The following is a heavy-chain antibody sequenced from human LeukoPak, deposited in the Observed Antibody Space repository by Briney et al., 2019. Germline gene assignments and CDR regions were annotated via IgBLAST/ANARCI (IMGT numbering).Heavy chain of an antibody. CDR3: SRQTGQLGFDY. J-gene: IGHJ4*02. CDR2: ISSSSTYI. CDR1: GFTFSSYA. D-gene: IGHD5-18*01. Sequence: GGSLRLPCAASGFTFSSYAMSWVRQAPGKGLEWVSSISSSSTYIYYADSVKGRFTISRDNAKHSLYLQMNSLRAEDTAVYYCSRQTGQLGFDYWGQGTLVTVSP. V-gene: IGHV3-21*01.